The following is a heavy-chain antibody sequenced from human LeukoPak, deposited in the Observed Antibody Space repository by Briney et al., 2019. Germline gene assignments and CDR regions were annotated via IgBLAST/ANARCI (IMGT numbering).Heavy chain of an antibody. J-gene: IGHJ6*03. CDR3: ARDFTARQLVSYYYYYMDV. V-gene: IGHV1-2*02. D-gene: IGHD6-6*01. CDR2: INPNSGGT. Sequence: ASVKVSCKASGGTFSSYAISWVRQAPGQGLEWMGWINPNSGGTNYAQKFQGRVTLTRDTSISTAYMELSRLRSDDTAVYYCARDFTARQLVSYYYYYMDVWGKGTTVTVSS. CDR1: GGTFSSYA.